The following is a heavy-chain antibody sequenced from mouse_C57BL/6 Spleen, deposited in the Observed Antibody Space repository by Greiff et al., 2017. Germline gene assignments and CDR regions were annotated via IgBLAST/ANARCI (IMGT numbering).Heavy chain of an antibody. D-gene: IGHD1-1*01. CDR1: GFTFSSYG. V-gene: IGHV5-6*01. J-gene: IGHJ2*01. CDR3: ARPNYYGSSLYFDY. Sequence: EVNVVESGGDLVKPGGSLKLSCAASGFTFSSYGMSWVRQTPDKRLEWVATISSGGSYTYYPDSVKGRFTISRDNAKNTLYLQMSSLKSEDTAMYYCARPNYYGSSLYFDYWGQGTTLTVSS. CDR2: ISSGGSYT.